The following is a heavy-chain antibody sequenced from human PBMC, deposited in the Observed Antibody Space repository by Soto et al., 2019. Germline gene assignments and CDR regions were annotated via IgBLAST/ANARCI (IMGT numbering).Heavy chain of an antibody. CDR2: ISGSGGST. J-gene: IGHJ4*02. Sequence: LRLSCAASGFTFSSYAMSWVRQAPGKGLEWVSAISGSGGSTYYADSVKGRFTISRDNSKNTLYLQMNSLRAEDTAVYYCASQGFGELFFDYWGQGTLVTVSS. D-gene: IGHD3-10*01. CDR1: GFTFSSYA. CDR3: ASQGFGELFFDY. V-gene: IGHV3-23*01.